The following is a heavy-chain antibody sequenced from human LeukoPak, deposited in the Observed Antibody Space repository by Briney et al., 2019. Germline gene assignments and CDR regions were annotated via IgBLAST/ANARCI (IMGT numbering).Heavy chain of an antibody. CDR2: IYHSGST. Sequence: SETLSLTCTVSGYSISSGYYWGWIRQPPGKGLEWIGSIYHSGSTYYNPSLKSRVTISVDTSKNQFSLKLSSVTAADTAVYYCARVQFGGFQLAGYDAFDIWGQGTMVTVSS. D-gene: IGHD6-25*01. V-gene: IGHV4-38-2*02. CDR1: GYSISSGYY. J-gene: IGHJ3*02. CDR3: ARVQFGGFQLAGYDAFDI.